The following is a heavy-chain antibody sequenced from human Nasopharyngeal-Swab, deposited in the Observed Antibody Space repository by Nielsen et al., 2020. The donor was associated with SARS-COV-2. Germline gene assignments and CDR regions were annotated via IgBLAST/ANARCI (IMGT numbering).Heavy chain of an antibody. Sequence: GESLKISCAASGFTFSSYAMSWVRQAPGKGLEWVSGISGSGGSTYYADSVKGRFTISRDNSKNTLYLQMNSLRAEDTAVYYCAKAIAYYYDSSGYYYFDSWGQGTLVTVFS. CDR1: GFTFSSYA. D-gene: IGHD3-22*01. V-gene: IGHV3-23*01. CDR2: ISGSGGST. J-gene: IGHJ4*02. CDR3: AKAIAYYYDSSGYYYFDS.